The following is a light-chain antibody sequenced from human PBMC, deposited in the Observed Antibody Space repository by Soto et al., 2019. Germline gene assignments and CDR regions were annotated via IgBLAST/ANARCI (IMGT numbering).Light chain of an antibody. CDR1: SSDVGGYNY. V-gene: IGLV2-14*01. CDR3: SSYTSSRTRV. CDR2: EVS. J-gene: IGLJ1*01. Sequence: QSALTQPASVSGSPGQSITISCTGTSSDVGGYNYVSWYQQHPGKAPKLMIYEVSNRPSGVSNRFSGSKSGNTAYLTISGLKAEAEAEYYCSSYTSSRTRVFGTGTKLTVL.